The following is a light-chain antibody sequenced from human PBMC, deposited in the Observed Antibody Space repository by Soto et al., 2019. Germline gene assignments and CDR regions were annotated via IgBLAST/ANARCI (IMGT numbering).Light chain of an antibody. V-gene: IGLV2-14*01. CDR2: EVI. Sequence: QSALTQPASVSGSPGQSITISCTGTSSDVGGYEYVSWYQQYPGKAPKLMIYEVIDRPAGAPRRFSGSKSGNTASLTITGRQAEDEADYYCSSYRTGGSYVFGTGTKLTVL. CDR1: SSDVGGYEY. J-gene: IGLJ1*01. CDR3: SSYRTGGSYV.